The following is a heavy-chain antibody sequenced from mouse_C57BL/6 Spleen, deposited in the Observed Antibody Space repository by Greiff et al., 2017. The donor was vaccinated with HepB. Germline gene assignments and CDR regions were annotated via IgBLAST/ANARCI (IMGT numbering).Heavy chain of an antibody. Sequence: EVQRVESGGGLVKPGGSLKLSCAASGFTFSDYGMHWVRQAPEKGLEWVAYISSGISTIYYADTVKGRFTISRDNAKNTLFLHMTSLRSEDTAMYYCARSGYAYAMDYWGQGTSVTVSS. CDR2: ISSGISTI. J-gene: IGHJ4*01. V-gene: IGHV5-17*01. CDR3: ARSGYAYAMDY. D-gene: IGHD2-2*01. CDR1: GFTFSDYG.